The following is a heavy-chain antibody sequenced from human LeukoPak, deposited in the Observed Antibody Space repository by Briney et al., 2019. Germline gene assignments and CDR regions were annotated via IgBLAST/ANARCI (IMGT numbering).Heavy chain of an antibody. CDR1: GFTFSSYG. CDR3: AKDSSPQYNFYYYYGMDV. D-gene: IGHD1-1*01. Sequence: GGSLRLSCAASGFTFSSYGMHWVRQAPGKGLEWVAVISYDGSNKYHADSVKGRFTISRDNSKNTLYLQMNSLRAEDTAVYYCAKDSSPQYNFYYYYGMDVWGQGTTVTVSS. V-gene: IGHV3-30*18. CDR2: ISYDGSNK. J-gene: IGHJ6*02.